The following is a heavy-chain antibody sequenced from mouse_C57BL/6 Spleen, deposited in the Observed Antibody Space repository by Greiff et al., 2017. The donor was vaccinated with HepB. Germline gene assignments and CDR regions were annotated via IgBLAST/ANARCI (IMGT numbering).Heavy chain of an antibody. V-gene: IGHV1-82*01. CDR1: GYAFSSSW. Sequence: VQLQQSGPELVKPGASVKISCKASGYAFSSSWMNWVKQRPGKGLEWIGRIYPGDGDTNYNGKFKGKATLTADKSSSTAYMQLSSLTSEDSAVYFCARRDYYGSSYGDYAMDYWGQGTSVTVSS. CDR3: ARRDYYGSSYGDYAMDY. CDR2: IYPGDGDT. J-gene: IGHJ4*01. D-gene: IGHD1-1*01.